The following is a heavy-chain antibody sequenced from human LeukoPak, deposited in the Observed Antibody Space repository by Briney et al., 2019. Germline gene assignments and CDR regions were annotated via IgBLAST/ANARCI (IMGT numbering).Heavy chain of an antibody. J-gene: IGHJ3*02. CDR1: GGTFSSYA. V-gene: IGHV1-69*06. CDR3: ARDRAPPDAFDI. Sequence: ASVKVSCKASGGTFSSYAISWVRQAPGQGLEWMGGIIPIFGTANYAQKFQGRVTITADKSTSTAYMELSSLRSEDTAVYYCARDRAPPDAFDIWGQGTMVSVSS. CDR2: IIPIFGTA.